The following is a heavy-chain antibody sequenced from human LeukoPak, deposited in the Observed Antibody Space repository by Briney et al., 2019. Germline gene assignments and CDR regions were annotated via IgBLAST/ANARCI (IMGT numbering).Heavy chain of an antibody. D-gene: IGHD3-10*01. J-gene: IGHJ4*02. CDR2: MSSDETKQ. CDR3: VLGSVSYYLEFDY. Sequence: PGGSLRLSCVASGFTFRNYGMHWVRQAPGKGLEWVAVMSSDETKQYYAGSVKGRFTISRDNSKNTLYLQMNSLRAEDTAVYYCVLGSVSYYLEFDYWGQGTLVTVSS. V-gene: IGHV3-30*03. CDR1: GFTFRNYG.